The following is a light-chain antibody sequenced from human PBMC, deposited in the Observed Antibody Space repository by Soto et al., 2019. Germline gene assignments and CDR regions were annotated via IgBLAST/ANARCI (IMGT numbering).Light chain of an antibody. J-gene: IGKJ4*01. CDR3: QQYESYSPLT. V-gene: IGKV1-5*01. Sequence: DIQMTQSPSILSASVVYRVTITCRASQSIRSWLAWYQQKPGKAPKLLIYDAYSLESGVPSRFSGRRSGTEFTLTIAGLQPEDFATYYCQQYESYSPLTFGGGTKGDIK. CDR1: QSIRSW. CDR2: DAY.